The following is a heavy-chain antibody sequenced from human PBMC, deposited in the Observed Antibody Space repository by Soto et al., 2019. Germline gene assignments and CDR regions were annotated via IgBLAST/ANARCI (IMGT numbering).Heavy chain of an antibody. CDR1: GFPFTTYG. CDR2: ISYDGRNK. V-gene: IGHV3-30*03. Sequence: QVQLVESGGGVVQPGRSLRLSCAASGFPFTTYGMHWVREGPGKGLEWVAVISYDGRNKYYADSVKGRFTISRDNSKNTPYLQMNSLRPEDTALYYGVGGQYYFDYRGQGTLVTVSS. CDR3: VGGQYYFDY. D-gene: IGHD3-10*01. J-gene: IGHJ4*02.